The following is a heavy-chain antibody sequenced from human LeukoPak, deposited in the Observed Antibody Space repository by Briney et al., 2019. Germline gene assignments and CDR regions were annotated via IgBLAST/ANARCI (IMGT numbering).Heavy chain of an antibody. D-gene: IGHD2-15*01. V-gene: IGHV5-10-1*01. Sequence: GESLKISCKGSGYSFTSYWISWVRQMPGKGLEWMGRIDPSDSYTNYSPSFQGHVTISADKSISTAYLQWSSLKASDTAMYYCARQHCSGGSCYSLDYYYGMDVWGKGTTVTVSS. J-gene: IGHJ6*04. CDR2: IDPSDSYT. CDR3: ARQHCSGGSCYSLDYYYGMDV. CDR1: GYSFTSYW.